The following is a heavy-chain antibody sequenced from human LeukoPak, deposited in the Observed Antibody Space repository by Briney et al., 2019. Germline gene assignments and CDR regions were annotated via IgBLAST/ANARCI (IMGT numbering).Heavy chain of an antibody. V-gene: IGHV3-7*01. CDR3: ARDYSASYGSGSYYSIRWFDP. CDR2: IKQDGSEK. Sequence: GGSLRLSCAASGLTFSSYWMSWVRQAPGKGLEWVANIKQDGSEKYYVDSVKGRFTNSRDNAKNSLYLQMNSLRAEDTAVYYCARDYSASYGSGSYYSIRWFDPWGQGTLVTVSS. D-gene: IGHD3-10*01. J-gene: IGHJ5*02. CDR1: GLTFSSYW.